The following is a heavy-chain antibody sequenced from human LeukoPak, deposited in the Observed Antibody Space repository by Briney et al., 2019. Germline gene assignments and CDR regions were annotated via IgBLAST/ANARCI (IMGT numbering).Heavy chain of an antibody. Sequence: GGSLRLSCAASGFTFSSYAMSWVRQAPGKGLEWVSAISGSGGSTYYADSVKGRFTISRDNSKNTLYLQMDSLRAEDTAVYYCAKATWGGSYLYDAFDIWGQGTMVTVSS. CDR1: GFTFSSYA. CDR2: ISGSGGST. V-gene: IGHV3-23*01. CDR3: AKATWGGSYLYDAFDI. J-gene: IGHJ3*02. D-gene: IGHD1-26*01.